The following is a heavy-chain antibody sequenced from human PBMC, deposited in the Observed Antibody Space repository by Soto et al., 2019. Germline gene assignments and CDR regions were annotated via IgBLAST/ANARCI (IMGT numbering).Heavy chain of an antibody. D-gene: IGHD3-22*01. CDR1: GASISGDGYS. J-gene: IGHJ2*01. CDR3: ARVLRGYDYSSLFWYFDL. V-gene: IGHV4-30-2*01. CDR2: IYHSGST. Sequence: PSDRLSLTCTVCGASISGDGYSWGWIRQPPQKGLEYIGYIYHSGSTYYSPSLKSRVTISVNSSKNYLSLKLNSVTAADTAVYYCARVLRGYDYSSLFWYFDLWGRGTLVTVSS.